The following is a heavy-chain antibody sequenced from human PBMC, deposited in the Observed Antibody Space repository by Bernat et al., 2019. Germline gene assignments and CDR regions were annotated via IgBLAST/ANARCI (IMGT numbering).Heavy chain of an antibody. CDR3: ARGSGQYYYYMDV. CDR1: GFTFSTYG. Sequence: QVQLVESGGGVVQPGRSLRLSCAASGFTFSTYGMHWVRQAPGKGLEWVAPIWYDGSNKYYADSVKGRFTISRDNSKNTLFLQMNSLRAEDTAVYYCARGSGQYYYYMDVWGKGTTVTVSS. D-gene: IGHD7-27*01. J-gene: IGHJ6*03. CDR2: IWYDGSNK. V-gene: IGHV3-33*01.